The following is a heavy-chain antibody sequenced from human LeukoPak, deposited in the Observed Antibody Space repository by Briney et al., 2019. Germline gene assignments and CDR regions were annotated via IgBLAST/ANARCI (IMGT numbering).Heavy chain of an antibody. CDR2: FDPEDGET. Sequence: GASVKVSCKVSRYTLTELSMHWVRQAPGKGLEWMGGFDPEDGETIYAQKFQGRVTMTEDTSTDTAYMELSSLRSEDTAVYYCATYYYDSSGYYLTLGYWGQGTLVTVSS. CDR3: ATYYYDSSGYYLTLGY. CDR1: RYTLTELS. J-gene: IGHJ4*02. V-gene: IGHV1-24*01. D-gene: IGHD3-22*01.